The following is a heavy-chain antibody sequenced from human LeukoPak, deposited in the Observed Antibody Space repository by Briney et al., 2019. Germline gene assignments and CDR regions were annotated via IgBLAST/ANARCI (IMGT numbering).Heavy chain of an antibody. CDR2: IWYDGSNK. D-gene: IGHD4-17*01. V-gene: IGHV3-33*01. J-gene: IGHJ4*02. CDR3: ARDRLEAVSDDDYFDY. Sequence: GRSLRLSCAASGFTFSNHGMHWVRQAPGKGPEWVALIWYDGSNKYYGDSVKGRFTISRDNSMNTVYLQMNSLRAEDTGVYYCARDRLEAVSDDDYFDYWGQGTLVTVSS. CDR1: GFTFSNHG.